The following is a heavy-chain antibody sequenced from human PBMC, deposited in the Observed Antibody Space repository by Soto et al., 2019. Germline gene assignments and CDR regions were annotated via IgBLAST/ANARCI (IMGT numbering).Heavy chain of an antibody. V-gene: IGHV4-59*04. J-gene: IGHJ5*02. Sequence: SETLSLTCTVSGGSISSYYWSWIRQTPEKGLEWIGYIYYSGSTYYNPSLKSRVTISVDTSKNQFSLKLSSVTAADTAVYYCARRRYYYGSGSPNNWFDPWGQGTLVTVSS. CDR2: IYYSGST. CDR3: ARRRYYYGSGSPNNWFDP. D-gene: IGHD3-10*01. CDR1: GGSISSYY.